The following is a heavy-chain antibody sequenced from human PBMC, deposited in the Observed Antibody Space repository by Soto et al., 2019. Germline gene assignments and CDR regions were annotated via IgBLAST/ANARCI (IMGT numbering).Heavy chain of an antibody. Sequence: QVQLVQSGAEVKKPGASVKVSCKASGYTFSSHDINWVRQAPGRGLEWMGWMNPNSGHTGYAQKFHGRVTMTRDTSITTAYMELRSLRSEDTAVYFCARSGYDYGNFGCWGQGTLVTVSS. CDR1: GYTFSSHD. CDR2: MNPNSGHT. D-gene: IGHD5-18*01. CDR3: ARSGYDYGNFGC. J-gene: IGHJ4*02. V-gene: IGHV1-8*01.